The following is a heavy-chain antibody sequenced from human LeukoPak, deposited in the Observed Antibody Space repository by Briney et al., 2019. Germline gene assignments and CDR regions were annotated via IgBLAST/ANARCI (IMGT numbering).Heavy chain of an antibody. D-gene: IGHD6-13*01. J-gene: IGHJ5*02. CDR1: GGTFSSYA. V-gene: IGHV1-69*05. Sequence: GASVKVSCKASGGTFSSYAISWVRQAPGQGLEWMGGIIPIFGTANYAQKFQVRVTITTDESTSTAYMELSSLRSEDTAVYYCARVDSSRWYWFDPWGQGTLVTVSS. CDR2: IIPIFGTA. CDR3: ARVDSSRWYWFDP.